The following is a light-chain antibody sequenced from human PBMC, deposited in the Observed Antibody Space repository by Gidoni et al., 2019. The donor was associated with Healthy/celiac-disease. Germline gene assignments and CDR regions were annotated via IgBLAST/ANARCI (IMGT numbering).Light chain of an antibody. CDR2: GAS. J-gene: IGKJ5*01. Sequence: IVMTQSQATLSVSPGERANRSCRASQSVTSNLAWFQQKPGQAPRHLIYGASTRATGIPARFSGSGSGTDFTLTISSLQSEDFAVYYCQQYNNWPPPITFGQWTRLEIK. CDR3: QQYNNWPPPIT. V-gene: IGKV3D-15*01. CDR1: QSVTSN.